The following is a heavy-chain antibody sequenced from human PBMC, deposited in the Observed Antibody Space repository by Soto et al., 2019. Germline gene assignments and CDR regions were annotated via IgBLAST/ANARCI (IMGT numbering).Heavy chain of an antibody. Sequence: GGSLRLSCAASGFTFSSYAMSWVRQAPGKGLEWVSAISGSGGSTYYADSVKGRFAISRDNSKNTLYLQMNSLRAEDTAVYYCAKLANYYDSSVSPHFDYWGQGTLVTVSS. D-gene: IGHD3-22*01. V-gene: IGHV3-23*01. J-gene: IGHJ4*02. CDR2: ISGSGGST. CDR1: GFTFSSYA. CDR3: AKLANYYDSSVSPHFDY.